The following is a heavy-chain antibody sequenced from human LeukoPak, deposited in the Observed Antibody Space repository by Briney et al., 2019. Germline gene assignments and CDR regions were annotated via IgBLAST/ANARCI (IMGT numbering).Heavy chain of an antibody. CDR1: GYSFSSYW. CDR2: IYPGDSDT. D-gene: IGHD3-22*01. J-gene: IGHJ4*02. V-gene: IGHV5-51*01. CDR3: ASAYDSSGFPY. Sequence: GESLKISCKGSGYSFSSYWIGWVRQMSGKGLEWMGIIYPGDSDTRYSPSFQGQVTISADKSISTAYLQWSSLKASDTAMYYCASAYDSSGFPYWGQGTLVTVSS.